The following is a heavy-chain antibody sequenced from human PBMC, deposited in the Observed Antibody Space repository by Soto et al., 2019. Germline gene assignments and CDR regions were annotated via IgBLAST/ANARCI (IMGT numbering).Heavy chain of an antibody. J-gene: IGHJ4*02. D-gene: IGHD2-2*01. Sequence: EVQLLESGGGLVQPGGSLRLSCAASGFTFSSYAMSWVRQAPGKGLEWMGIIYPGDSDTRYSPSFQGQVTISADKSISTAYLQWSSLKASDSAMYYCARLVGGQPTVRYCSSTRCYFDYWGQGTLVTVSS. CDR2: IYPGDSDT. CDR3: ARLVGGQPTVRYCSSTRCYFDY. CDR1: GFTFSSYA. V-gene: IGHV5-51*01.